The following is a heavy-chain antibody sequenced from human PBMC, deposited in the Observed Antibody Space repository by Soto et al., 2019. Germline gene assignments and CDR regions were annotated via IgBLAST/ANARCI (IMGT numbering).Heavy chain of an antibody. J-gene: IGHJ5*02. Sequence: QVQLVQSGAEVKKPGSSVKVSCKASGGTFSSYAISWVRQAPGQGLEWMGGLIPIFGTANYVQKFQARVTITADEATSTAYMELSSLRSEDTAVYYCSIRGEGSSSWSFISLGQGTLVNFSS. D-gene: IGHD6-13*01. V-gene: IGHV1-69*12. CDR3: SIRGEGSSSWSFIS. CDR1: GGTFSSYA. CDR2: LIPIFGTA.